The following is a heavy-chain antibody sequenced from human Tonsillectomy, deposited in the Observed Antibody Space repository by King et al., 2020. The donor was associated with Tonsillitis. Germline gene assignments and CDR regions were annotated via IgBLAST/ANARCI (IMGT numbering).Heavy chain of an antibody. J-gene: IGHJ4*02. V-gene: IGHV3-30*18. CDR2: ISYDGSNK. CDR1: GFTFSSYG. CDR3: AKDARGWLVYYFDY. D-gene: IGHD6-19*01. Sequence: VQLVQSGGGVVQPGRSLRLSCTASGFTFSSYGMHWVRQAPGKGLKWVAVISYDGSNKYYADSVKGRFTISRDNSKNTLYLQMNSLRAEDTAVYYCAKDARGWLVYYFDYWGQGTLVTVSS.